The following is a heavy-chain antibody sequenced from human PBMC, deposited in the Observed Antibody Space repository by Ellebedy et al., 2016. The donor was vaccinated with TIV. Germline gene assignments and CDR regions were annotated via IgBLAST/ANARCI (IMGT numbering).Heavy chain of an antibody. D-gene: IGHD3-22*01. CDR2: INPSAGST. J-gene: IGHJ4*02. V-gene: IGHV1-46*01. Sequence: ASVKVSCKASGYTFTSYYMYWVRQAPGQGLEWMGIINPSAGSTNSAQKFQGRVTMTRDTSTSPVYMELSSLRSEDTAVYYCARGDKYYYDSSGYYYTYWGQGTLVTVSS. CDR1: GYTFTSYY. CDR3: ARGDKYYYDSSGYYYTY.